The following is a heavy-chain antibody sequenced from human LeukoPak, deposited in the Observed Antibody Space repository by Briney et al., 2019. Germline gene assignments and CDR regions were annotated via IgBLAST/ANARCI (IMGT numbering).Heavy chain of an antibody. V-gene: IGHV3-33*06. J-gene: IGHJ4*02. CDR1: GFTFSSYG. D-gene: IGHD5-24*01. Sequence: PGRSLRLSCAASGFTFSSYGMHWVRQAPGKGLEWVAVIWYDGSNKYYADSVKGRFTISRDNSKNTLYLQMNSLRAEDTAVYYCAKDRVRHGYPLLPGYWGQGTLVTVSS. CDR2: IWYDGSNK. CDR3: AKDRVRHGYPLLPGY.